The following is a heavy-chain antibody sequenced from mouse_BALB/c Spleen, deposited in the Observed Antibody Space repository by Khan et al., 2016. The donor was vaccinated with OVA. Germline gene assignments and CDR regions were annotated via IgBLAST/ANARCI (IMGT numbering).Heavy chain of an antibody. CDR1: GYSITSDYA. CDR2: KTSSGST. V-gene: IGHV3-2*02. Sequence: EVQLLETGPGLVKPSQSLSLTCTVTGYSITSDYAWNWIRHFPGNKLEWMDYKTSSGSTSYKPSVKSRISFTRHTSKNQFFLQLNSVTTEDTATYFCARRSVWGAGTTVTVSS. J-gene: IGHJ1*01. CDR3: ARRSV.